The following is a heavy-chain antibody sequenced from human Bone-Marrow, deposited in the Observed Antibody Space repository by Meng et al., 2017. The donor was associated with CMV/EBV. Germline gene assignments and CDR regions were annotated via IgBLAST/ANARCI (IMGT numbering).Heavy chain of an antibody. Sequence: SGPTLVKPTQTLTLTCTFSGFSFRNSGVAVGWIRQPPGKALEWLALIYWNDGKRYSPSLKNRLTITKDTSKYQVVLKMTDVDPVDTATYYCAHRPPWSDALNIWGQGTMVTVSS. CDR1: GFSFRNSGVA. V-gene: IGHV2-5*01. CDR2: IYWNDGK. J-gene: IGHJ3*02. CDR3: AHRPPWSDALNI.